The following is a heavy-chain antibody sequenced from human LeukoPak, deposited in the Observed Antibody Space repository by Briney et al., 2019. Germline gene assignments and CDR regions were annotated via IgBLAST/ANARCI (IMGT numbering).Heavy chain of an antibody. V-gene: IGHV4-59*01. J-gene: IGHJ3*02. CDR2: IYNIGST. Sequence: SETLSLTCTVSGGSISSYYWSWIRQPPGKGLEWIGYIYNIGSTNYNPSLKSRATISVDTSKNQFSLKLSSVTAADTAVYYCAREANYYDSSGYPYDAFDIWGQGTMLTVSS. D-gene: IGHD3-22*01. CDR1: GGSISSYY. CDR3: AREANYYDSSGYPYDAFDI.